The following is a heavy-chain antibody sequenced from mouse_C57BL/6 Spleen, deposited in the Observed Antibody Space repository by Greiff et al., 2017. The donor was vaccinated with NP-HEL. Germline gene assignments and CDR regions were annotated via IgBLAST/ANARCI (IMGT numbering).Heavy chain of an antibody. J-gene: IGHJ3*01. D-gene: IGHD1-1*01. CDR1: GYTFTDYY. CDR3: ARGFGSSHGWFAY. CDR2: IYPGSGNT. V-gene: IGHV1-76*01. Sequence: QVQLKESGAELVRPGASVKLSCKASGYTFTDYYINWVKQRPGQGLEWIARIYPGSGNTYYNEKFKGKATLTAEKSSSTAYMQLSSLTSEDSAVYFWARGFGSSHGWFAYWGQGTLVTVSA.